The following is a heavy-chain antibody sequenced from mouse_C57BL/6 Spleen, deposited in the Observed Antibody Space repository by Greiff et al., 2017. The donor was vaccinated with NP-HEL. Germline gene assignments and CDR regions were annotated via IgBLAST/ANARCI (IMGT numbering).Heavy chain of an antibody. J-gene: IGHJ2*01. CDR2: IDPSDSYT. Sequence: QVQLQQPGAELVKPGASVKLSCKASGYTFTSYWMQWVKPRPGQGLEWIGEIDPSDSYTNYNQKFKGKATLTVDTSSSTAYMQLSSLTSEDSAVYYCARSTVVDPDCWGQGTTLTVSS. D-gene: IGHD1-1*01. V-gene: IGHV1-50*01. CDR1: GYTFTSYW. CDR3: ARSTVVDPDC.